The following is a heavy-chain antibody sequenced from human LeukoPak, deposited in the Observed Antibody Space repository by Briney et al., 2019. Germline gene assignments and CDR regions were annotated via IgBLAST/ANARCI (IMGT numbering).Heavy chain of an antibody. D-gene: IGHD6-13*01. J-gene: IGHJ4*02. CDR1: GGSISSYY. V-gene: IGHV4-59*01. Sequence: SETLSLTCTVSGGSISSYYWSWIRQPPGKGLEWIGYIYYSGSTNYNPSLKSRVTTSVDTSKNQFSLKLSSVTAADTAVYYCARTIIAAAGTNYFDYWGQGTLVTVSS. CDR3: ARTIIAAAGTNYFDY. CDR2: IYYSGST.